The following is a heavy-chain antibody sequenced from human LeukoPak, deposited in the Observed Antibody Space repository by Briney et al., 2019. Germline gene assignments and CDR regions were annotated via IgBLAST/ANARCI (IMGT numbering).Heavy chain of an antibody. V-gene: IGHV1-2*02. Sequence: GASVKVSCKASGYTFTGYYMHWVRQAPGQGLGGMGWINPNSGGTNYAQKFQVRVTMTRSTSISTAYMELSGRRSHGTAVYYSAKDGAGSHYKRWFDPWGERTLVSVSS. CDR3: AKDGAGSHYKRWFDP. CDR2: INPNSGGT. J-gene: IGHJ5*02. D-gene: IGHD3-10*01. CDR1: GYTFTGYY.